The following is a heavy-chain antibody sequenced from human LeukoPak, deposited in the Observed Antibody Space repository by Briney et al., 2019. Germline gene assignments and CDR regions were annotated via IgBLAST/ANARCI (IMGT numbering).Heavy chain of an antibody. D-gene: IGHD3-3*01. CDR2: IHYSGST. J-gene: IGHJ6*03. CDR1: GDSLTSYY. CDR3: ARHTGYDFWSGYRGYYYMDV. V-gene: IGHV4-59*08. Sequence: SETLSLTCTVSGDSLTSYYWSWIRQPPGKQLDWIGYIHYSGSTIYNPSLRSQLTISLDTSKNQFSLILSSVTAADTAVYYCARHTGYDFWSGYRGYYYMDVWGKGTTVTVSS.